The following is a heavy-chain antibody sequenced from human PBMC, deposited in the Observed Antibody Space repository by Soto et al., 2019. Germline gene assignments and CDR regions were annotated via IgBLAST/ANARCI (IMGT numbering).Heavy chain of an antibody. CDR2: IYYSGST. CDR1: GGSISSGDYY. J-gene: IGHJ6*02. Sequence: PSETLSLTCTVSGGSISSGDYYWSWIRQPPGKGLEWIGYIYYSGSTYYNPSLKSRVTISVDTSKNQFSLKLSSVTAADTAVYYCSRGGSGYSYGFGSVYYYGMDVWGQGTTVTV. D-gene: IGHD5-18*01. CDR3: SRGGSGYSYGFGSVYYYGMDV. V-gene: IGHV4-30-4*01.